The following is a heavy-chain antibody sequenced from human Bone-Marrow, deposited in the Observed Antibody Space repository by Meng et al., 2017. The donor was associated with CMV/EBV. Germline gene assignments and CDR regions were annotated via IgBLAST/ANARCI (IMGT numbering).Heavy chain of an antibody. J-gene: IGHJ4*02. CDR2: TSQSGRT. V-gene: IGHV4-4*02. CDR1: GGSISRNNC. D-gene: IGHD3-22*01. Sequence: GSLRLSCGVSGGSISRNNCWNWVRQPPGKGLEWIGETSQSGRTIYNPSLESRVTISVDTSKNQFSLKLSSVTAADTAVYYCARENYYDSSGYWDYWGQGTLVTVSS. CDR3: ARENYYDSSGYWDY.